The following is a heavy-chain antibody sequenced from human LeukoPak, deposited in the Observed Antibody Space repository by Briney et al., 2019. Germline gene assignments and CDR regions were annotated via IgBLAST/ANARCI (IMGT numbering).Heavy chain of an antibody. CDR3: ARDTLLREVVPEARAHYYYYYGMDV. V-gene: IGHV3-7*01. CDR1: GFKYATYW. D-gene: IGHD2-2*01. J-gene: IGHJ6*02. CDR2: IKQDGSEE. Sequence: GGSLRLSCAASGFKYATYWMNWVRQAPGKGLEWVANIKQDGSEEGYVASVKGRFTISRDNARNSLYLQMNGLRAEDTAVYYCARDTLLREVVPEARAHYYYYYGMDVWGQGTTVTVSS.